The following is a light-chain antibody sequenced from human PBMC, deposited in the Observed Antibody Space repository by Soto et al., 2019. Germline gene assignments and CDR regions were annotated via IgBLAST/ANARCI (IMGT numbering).Light chain of an antibody. V-gene: IGKV3-20*01. Sequence: EIVLTQSPGTLSLSPGERATLSCRASQSVNIGYLAWYQQKPGQAPRLLLYGASSRATGIPDRFSGSGSGTDFTLTISRLEPEDCAVYYCQQLGSSPYTFGQGTNLEIK. J-gene: IGKJ2*01. CDR2: GAS. CDR3: QQLGSSPYT. CDR1: QSVNIGY.